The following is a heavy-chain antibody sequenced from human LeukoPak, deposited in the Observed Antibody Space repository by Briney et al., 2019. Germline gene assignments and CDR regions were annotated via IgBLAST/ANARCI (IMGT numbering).Heavy chain of an antibody. V-gene: IGHV3-30*02. J-gene: IGHJ3*02. D-gene: IGHD6-13*01. CDR2: IRYDGSNK. CDR3: ARDHSSSSFLDAFDI. Sequence: GGSLRLSCAASGFTFSSYGMHWVRQAPGKGLEWVAFIRYDGSNKYYADSVKGRFTISRDNSKNTLYLQMNSLRAEDTAVYYCARDHSSSSFLDAFDIWGQGTMVTVSS. CDR1: GFTFSSYG.